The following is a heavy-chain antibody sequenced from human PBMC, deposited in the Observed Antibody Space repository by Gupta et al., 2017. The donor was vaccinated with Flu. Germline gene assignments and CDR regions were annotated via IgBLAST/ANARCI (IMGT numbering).Heavy chain of an antibody. J-gene: IGHJ5*02. CDR1: GFTFSSYG. CDR2: ISYDGSNK. V-gene: IGHV3-30*18. CDR3: AKDLRDPAGPHGWYDPGWFDP. D-gene: IGHD6-19*01. Sequence: QVQLMESGGGVVQPGRSLRLSCAASGFTFSSYGMHWVRQAPGKGLEWVAVISYDGSNKYYADSVKGRFTISRDNSKNTLYLQMNSLRAEDTAVYYCAKDLRDPAGPHGWYDPGWFDPWGQGTLVTVSS.